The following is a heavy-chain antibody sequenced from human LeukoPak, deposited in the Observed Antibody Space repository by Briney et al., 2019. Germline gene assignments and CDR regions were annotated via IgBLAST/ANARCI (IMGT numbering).Heavy chain of an antibody. V-gene: IGHV4-31*03. CDR1: GGSISSGGYY. Sequence: PSETLSLTCTVSGGSISSGGYYWSWIRQHPGKGLEWIGYIYYSGSTYYNSSLKSRVTISVDTSKNQFSLKLSSVTAADTAVYYCARGVATSTTDWFDPWGQGTLVTVSS. D-gene: IGHD5-12*01. CDR3: ARGVATSTTDWFDP. CDR2: IYYSGST. J-gene: IGHJ5*02.